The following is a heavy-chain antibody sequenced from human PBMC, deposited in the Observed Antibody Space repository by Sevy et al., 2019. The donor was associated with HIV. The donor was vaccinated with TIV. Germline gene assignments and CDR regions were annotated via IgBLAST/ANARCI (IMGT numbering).Heavy chain of an antibody. CDR2: ISSSSSYI. CDR3: ARDESSGWSAFDI. J-gene: IGHJ3*02. CDR1: GFTFSSYS. Sequence: GGSLRLSCAASGFTFSSYSMNWVRQAPGKGLEWVSSISSSSSYIYYADAVKGRFTISKDNAKNSRYLQMNSLRAEDTAVYYCARDESSGWSAFDIWGQGTMVTVSS. V-gene: IGHV3-21*01. D-gene: IGHD6-19*01.